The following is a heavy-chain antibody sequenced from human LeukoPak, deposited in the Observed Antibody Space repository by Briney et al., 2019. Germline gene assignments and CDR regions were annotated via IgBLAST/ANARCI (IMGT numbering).Heavy chain of an antibody. V-gene: IGHV3-7*01. CDR1: GFTFSSYW. CDR2: IKQDGSEK. J-gene: IGHJ5*02. CDR3: ARDVVTIPYNWFDP. D-gene: IGHD3-9*01. Sequence: GGSLRLSCAASGFTFSSYWMSWVRQAPGKGLEWVANIKQDGSEKYYVDSVKGRFTISRDNAKNSLYLQMNSLRAEDKAVYYCARDVVTIPYNWFDPWGQGTLVTVSS.